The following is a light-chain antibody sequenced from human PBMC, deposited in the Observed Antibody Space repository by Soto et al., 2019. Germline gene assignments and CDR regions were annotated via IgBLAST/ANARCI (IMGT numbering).Light chain of an antibody. J-gene: IGLJ2*01. V-gene: IGLV2-14*01. Sequence: QSVLTQPASVSGSPGQSIAISCTGTTGDVGGYNYVSWYQQHPGKAPKLMIYEVSNRPSGVSDRFSGSKSGNTASLTISGLQAEDEADYYCSSSATSSPYVVFGGGTKVTVL. CDR1: TGDVGGYNY. CDR2: EVS. CDR3: SSSATSSPYVV.